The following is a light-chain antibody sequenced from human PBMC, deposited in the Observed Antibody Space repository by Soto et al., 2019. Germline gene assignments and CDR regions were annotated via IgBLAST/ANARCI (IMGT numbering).Light chain of an antibody. J-gene: IGKJ4*01. CDR1: QDIRSS. CDR3: QQDSSWPRT. CDR2: GAS. Sequence: EIVMTQSPATLSVSPGERVTLSCRASQDIRSSLAWYQQKPGQAPRLLIYGASIRATGVPATFSGSGSGTEFTLSISSLQSEHLGVYYCQQDSSWPRTFGGGNKVEIK. V-gene: IGKV3-15*01.